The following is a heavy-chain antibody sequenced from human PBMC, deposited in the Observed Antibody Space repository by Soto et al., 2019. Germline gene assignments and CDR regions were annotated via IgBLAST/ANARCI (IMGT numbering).Heavy chain of an antibody. J-gene: IGHJ5*01. V-gene: IGHV4-34*01. CDR1: GWSFSGHT. CDR2: INHSGRV. CDR3: STRAYDTNGYYRFDH. D-gene: IGHD3-22*01. Sequence: XETLVLTCAVYGWSFSGHTWTWIRQSPGKGLEWIGDINHSGRVNCSPSLKSRVTISLDTSKNQFSLTLSAVTAADTAMYYCSTRAYDTNGYYRFDHWGQGTLVTVSS.